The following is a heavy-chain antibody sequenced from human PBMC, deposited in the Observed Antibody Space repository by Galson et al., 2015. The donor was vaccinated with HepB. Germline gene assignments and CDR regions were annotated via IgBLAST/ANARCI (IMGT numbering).Heavy chain of an antibody. CDR1: GYSFTRYT. Sequence: SVKVSCKASGYSFTRYTMHWVRQAPGQRLEWMGWINAGNGYTKYSQKFQGRLTITRDTSASTAYMYLSSLRSEDTAVFYCARDLDYSSSCGYWGQGTLVTVSS. CDR3: ARDLDYSSSCGY. J-gene: IGHJ4*02. V-gene: IGHV1-3*01. D-gene: IGHD6-13*01. CDR2: INAGNGYT.